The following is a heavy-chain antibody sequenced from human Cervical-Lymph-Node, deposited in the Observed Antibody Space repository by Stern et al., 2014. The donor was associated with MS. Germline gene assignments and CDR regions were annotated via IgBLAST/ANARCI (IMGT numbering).Heavy chain of an antibody. CDR2: ICWDDDT. D-gene: IGHD4-17*01. J-gene: IGHJ4*02. V-gene: IGHV2-5*02. CDR3: ARIDPDFGDYYFDY. CDR1: GFSLTTSGVG. Sequence: ITLKESGPTLVKPTQTLTLTCTFSGFSLTTSGVGVGWIRQPPGKALEWLALICWDDDTRYNPSLRTRLTITRDTSKNQVVLTLTNMNFVDTATYFCARIDPDFGDYYFDYWGQGTLVAVSS.